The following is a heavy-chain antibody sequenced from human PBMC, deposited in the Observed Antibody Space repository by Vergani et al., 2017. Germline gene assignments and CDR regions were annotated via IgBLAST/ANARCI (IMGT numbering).Heavy chain of an antibody. CDR1: GFTFSSYA. V-gene: IGHV3-30-3*01. Sequence: QVQLVESGGGVVQPGRSLRLSCAASGFTFSSYAMHWVRQAPGKGLEWVAVISYDGSNKYYADSVKGRFTISRDNSKNTLYLQMNSLRAEDTAVYYCARDLLLTPVLDYWGQGTLVTVSS. J-gene: IGHJ4*02. CDR3: ARDLLLTPVLDY. CDR2: ISYDGSNK. D-gene: IGHD4-23*01.